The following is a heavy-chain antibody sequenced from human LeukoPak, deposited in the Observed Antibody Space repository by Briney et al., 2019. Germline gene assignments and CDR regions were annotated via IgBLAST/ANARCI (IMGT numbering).Heavy chain of an antibody. CDR2: ISSSGSTI. D-gene: IGHD3-10*01. CDR3: AKGSDYGSGSA. J-gene: IGHJ5*02. Sequence: PGGSLRLSCAASGFTFSSYEMNWVRQAPGKGLEWVSYISSSGSTIYYADSVKGRFTISRDNAKNSLYLQMNSLRAEDTAVYYCAKGSDYGSGSAWGQGTLVTVSS. CDR1: GFTFSSYE. V-gene: IGHV3-48*03.